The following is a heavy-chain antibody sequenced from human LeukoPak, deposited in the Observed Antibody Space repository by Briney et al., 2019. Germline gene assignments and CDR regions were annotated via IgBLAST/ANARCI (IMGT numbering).Heavy chain of an antibody. V-gene: IGHV4-59*01. CDR1: GGSISRYY. J-gene: IGHJ6*02. CDR2: IYSSGTT. D-gene: IGHD1-26*01. Sequence: PSEALSLTCTVSGGSISRYYWSWIRQSPGKGLEWIGYIYSSGTTYYNPSLKSRVTISVDTSKNQFSLKLNSVTAADTAVYYCARDGKISPYFGMDVWGHGTTVTVSS. CDR3: ARDGKISPYFGMDV.